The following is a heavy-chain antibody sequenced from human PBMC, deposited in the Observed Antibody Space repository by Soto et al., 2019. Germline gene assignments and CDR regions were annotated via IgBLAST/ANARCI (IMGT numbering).Heavy chain of an antibody. J-gene: IGHJ2*01. CDR2: INHSGST. CDR3: ARARKGPIVVVVAATAHVFRYFDL. CDR1: GGSFSGYY. D-gene: IGHD2-15*01. V-gene: IGHV4-34*01. Sequence: QVQLQQLGAGLLKPSETLSLTCAVYGGSFSGYYWSWIRQPPGKGLEWIGEINHSGSTNYNPSLKSRVTISVDTSKNQFSLKLSSVTAADTAVYYCARARKGPIVVVVAATAHVFRYFDLWGRGTLVTVSS.